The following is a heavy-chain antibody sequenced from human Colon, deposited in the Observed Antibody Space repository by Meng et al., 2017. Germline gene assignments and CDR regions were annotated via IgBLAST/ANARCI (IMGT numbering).Heavy chain of an antibody. D-gene: IGHD1-26*01. Sequence: VQVVESGGGLVQPGGSLRLSCAASGFSFSGSWMHWVRQVPGKGLVWVSRINPDGSSITYADSVKGRFTISRDNAKNTLYLQMNSLRAEDTALYYCARDGPMVGATIDYWGQGTLVTVSS. J-gene: IGHJ4*02. CDR2: INPDGSSI. V-gene: IGHV3-74*01. CDR3: ARDGPMVGATIDY. CDR1: GFSFSGSW.